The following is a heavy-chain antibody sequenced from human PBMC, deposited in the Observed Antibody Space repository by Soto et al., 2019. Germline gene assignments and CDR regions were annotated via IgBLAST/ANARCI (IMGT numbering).Heavy chain of an antibody. CDR3: AKVSSSWYAGFFDL. V-gene: IGHV3-23*01. J-gene: IGHJ4*02. CDR2: LSDSGVSL. D-gene: IGHD6-13*01. Sequence: EVQLLESGGGWLQPGGSLRLSCTASGFTFSSHAMTGFPQAPGKGLEWVSGLSDSGVSLYYADSVKGRFTISRDNSMNTLYLQMRTLRAEDTAVYYCAKVSSSWYAGFFDLWGQGTLVTVSS. CDR1: GFTFSSHA.